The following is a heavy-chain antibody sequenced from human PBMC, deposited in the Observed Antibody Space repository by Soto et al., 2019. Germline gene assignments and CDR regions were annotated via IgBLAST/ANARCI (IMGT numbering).Heavy chain of an antibody. CDR2: ISGSDGNT. CDR1: GFTFSNYA. D-gene: IGHD3-10*01. J-gene: IGHJ4*02. CDR3: AKALSITATRPVDH. V-gene: IGHV3-23*01. Sequence: PGGSLRLSCAASGFTFSNYAMTWVRQAPGKGLEWVSGISGSDGNTYYADSVKGRFTISRDNSKNTLFLQMNSLRAEDTAVYHCAKALSITATRPVDHWGQGTPVTVSS.